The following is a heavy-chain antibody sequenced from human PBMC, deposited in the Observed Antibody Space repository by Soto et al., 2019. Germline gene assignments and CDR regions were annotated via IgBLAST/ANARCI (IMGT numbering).Heavy chain of an antibody. V-gene: IGHV3-23*01. D-gene: IGHD6-6*01. CDR1: GFTFSSYA. Sequence: PGGSLRLSCAASGFTFSSYAMSWVRQAPGKGLEWVSAISGSGGSTYYADSVKGRFTISRDNSKNTLYLQMNSLRAEDTAVYYCASCIEKYSGHYYGMDVWGQGTTVTVSS. CDR2: ISGSGGST. J-gene: IGHJ6*02. CDR3: ASCIEKYSGHYYGMDV.